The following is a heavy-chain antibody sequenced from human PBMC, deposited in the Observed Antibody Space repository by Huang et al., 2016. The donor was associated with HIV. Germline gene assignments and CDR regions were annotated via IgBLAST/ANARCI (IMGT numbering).Heavy chain of an antibody. J-gene: IGHJ3*02. D-gene: IGHD2-15*01. CDR3: ARPLVITATGAFDI. CDR1: GASIGSDSYY. V-gene: IGHV4-39*01. CDR2: VYSSGST. Sequence: QLQESGPGLVKPSETLSLTCSVSGASIGSDSYYWGWLRQAPGKGVEWIGSVYSSGSTYYNPSLKCRVTLSVDTSKNQFSLRLTSVTAADTGVYYCARPLVITATGAFDIWGQGTMVTISS.